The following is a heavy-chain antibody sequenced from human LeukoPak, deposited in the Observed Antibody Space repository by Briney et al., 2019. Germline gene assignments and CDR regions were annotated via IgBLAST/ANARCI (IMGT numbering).Heavy chain of an antibody. Sequence: SETLSLTCAVYGGSFSGYYWSWIRQPPGKGLEWIGYIYYSGSTNYNPSLKSRITISVDTSKNQFSLKLSSVTAADTAVYYCARGQAVYCSGGSCYYFDYWGQGTLVTVSS. V-gene: IGHV4-59*01. CDR3: ARGQAVYCSGGSCYYFDY. J-gene: IGHJ4*02. CDR2: IYYSGST. D-gene: IGHD2-15*01. CDR1: GGSFSGYY.